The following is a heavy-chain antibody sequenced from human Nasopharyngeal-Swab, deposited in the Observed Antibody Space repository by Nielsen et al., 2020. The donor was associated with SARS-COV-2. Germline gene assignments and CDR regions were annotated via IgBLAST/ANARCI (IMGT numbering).Heavy chain of an antibody. V-gene: IGHV3-23*01. CDR1: GFNFNTYA. D-gene: IGHD6-19*01. CDR2: INDRGDDT. J-gene: IGHJ4*02. Sequence: GESLKISCAASGFNFNTYAMSWVRQAPGKGLEWVSVINDRGDDTYYADSVKGRFTISRDNAKNSLFLQLSSLRVEDSAVYYCARMADSSGWYIDYWGQGTLVTVSS. CDR3: ARMADSSGWYIDY.